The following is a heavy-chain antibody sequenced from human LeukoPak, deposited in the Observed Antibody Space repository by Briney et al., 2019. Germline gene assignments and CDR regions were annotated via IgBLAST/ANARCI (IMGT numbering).Heavy chain of an antibody. CDR1: GFAFNAYT. CDR2: IWYDGSNK. D-gene: IGHD7-27*01. V-gene: IGHV3-33*08. J-gene: IGHJ4*02. Sequence: PGGSLRLSCVGSGFAFNAYTITWVRQAPGKRLEWVAVIWYDGSNKYYADSVKGRFTISRDNSKNTLYLQMNSLRAEDTAVYYCARDLNWGFDYWGQGTLVTVSS. CDR3: ARDLNWGFDY.